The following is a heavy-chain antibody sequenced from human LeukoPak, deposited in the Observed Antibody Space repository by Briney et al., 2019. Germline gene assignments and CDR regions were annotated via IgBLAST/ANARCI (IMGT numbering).Heavy chain of an antibody. CDR1: GGSISSGRYH. V-gene: IGHV4-39*01. CDR2: MYYSGET. CDR3: ARLRQGAGDFGY. J-gene: IGHJ4*02. D-gene: IGHD6-19*01. Sequence: SETLSLTCTASGGSISSGRYHWDWIRQPPGKGLEWIGSMYYSGETFYNPSFKSRVTIFVDTSKNQFSLKLSSVTIADTSVYYCARLRQGAGDFGYWGQGTLVTVSS.